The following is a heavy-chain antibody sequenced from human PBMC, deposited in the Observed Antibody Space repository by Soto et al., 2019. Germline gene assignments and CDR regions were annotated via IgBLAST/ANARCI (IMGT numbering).Heavy chain of an antibody. CDR3: AIGFTSWLPTP. Sequence: SETLSLTCTVSGGSVSSYYWSWIRQSPGKGLEWIGSIYYSGSTYYNPSLKSRVTISVDTSKNQFSLKLSSVTAADTAVYYCAIGFTSWLPTPWGQGTLVTVSS. D-gene: IGHD2-2*01. J-gene: IGHJ5*02. CDR1: GGSVSSYY. CDR2: IYYSGST. V-gene: IGHV4-59*05.